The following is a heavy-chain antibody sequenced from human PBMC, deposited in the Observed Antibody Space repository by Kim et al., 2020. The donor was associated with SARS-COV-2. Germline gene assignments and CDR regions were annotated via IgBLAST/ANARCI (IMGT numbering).Heavy chain of an antibody. CDR3: ARPSGGYGDFDY. V-gene: IGHV4-39*01. Sequence: SETLSLTCTVSGGSISSSSYYWGWIRQPPGKGLEWIGSIYYSGSTYYNPSLKSRVTISVDTSKNQFSLKLSSVTAADTAVYYCARPSGGYGDFDYWGQGTLVTVSS. CDR1: GGSISSSSYY. CDR2: IYYSGST. J-gene: IGHJ4*02. D-gene: IGHD6-25*01.